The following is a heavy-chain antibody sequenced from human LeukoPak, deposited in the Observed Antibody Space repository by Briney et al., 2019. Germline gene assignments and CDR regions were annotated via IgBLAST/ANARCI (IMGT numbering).Heavy chain of an antibody. CDR3: VTKWRWLQF. D-gene: IGHD5-24*01. J-gene: IGHJ4*02. V-gene: IGHV3-48*04. CDR1: GFTFSSYG. CDR2: ISGSASTI. Sequence: GGSLRLSCAASGFTFSSYGMSWVRQAPGKGLEWVSYISGSASTIYYADSVKGRFTISRDNAKNSLYLQMNSLRAEDTAVYYCVTKWRWLQFWGQGTLVTVSS.